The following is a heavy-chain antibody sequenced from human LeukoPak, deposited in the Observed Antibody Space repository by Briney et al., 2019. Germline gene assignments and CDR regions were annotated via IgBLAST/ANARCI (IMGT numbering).Heavy chain of an antibody. J-gene: IGHJ3*02. CDR2: IYDSGST. D-gene: IGHD2-15*01. Sequence: SETLSLTCTVSGASLSSGDYYWSWIRHPPGKGLEWIGYIYDSGSTYYNPSLKSRNTISVDTSENRFSLKLSSVTATDTAVYYCARDCSGGSCYGAFDIWGQGTMVTVSS. CDR1: GASLSSGDYY. CDR3: ARDCSGGSCYGAFDI. V-gene: IGHV4-30-4*01.